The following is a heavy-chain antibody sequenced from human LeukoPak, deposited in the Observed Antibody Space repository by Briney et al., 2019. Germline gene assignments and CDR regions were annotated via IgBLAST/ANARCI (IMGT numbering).Heavy chain of an antibody. CDR3: VRKALGYRLGYGDY. D-gene: IGHD5-12*01. J-gene: IGHJ4*02. Sequence: PGGSLRLSCAASGFTFSTYAMSWVRQAPGKGLEWVSAISANGGSTFYADSVKGRFTVSRDSSKDTLYPQMNSLRAEDTAVYFCVRKALGYRLGYGDYWGQGALVTASS. CDR2: ISANGGST. CDR1: GFTFSTYA. V-gene: IGHV3-23*01.